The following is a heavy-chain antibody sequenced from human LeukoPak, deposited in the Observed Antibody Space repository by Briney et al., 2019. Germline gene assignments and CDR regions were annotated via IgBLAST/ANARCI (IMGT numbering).Heavy chain of an antibody. CDR3: ASLVAAHSHYYYGMDV. D-gene: IGHD2-15*01. CDR2: INHSGST. CDR1: GGSFSGYY. J-gene: IGHJ6*02. Sequence: SETLSLTCAVYGGSFSGYYWSWIRQPPGKGLEWIGEINHSGSTNYNPSLKSRVTISVDTSKNQFSLKLSSVTAADTAVYYCASLVAAHSHYYYGMDVWGQGTTVTVSS. V-gene: IGHV4-34*01.